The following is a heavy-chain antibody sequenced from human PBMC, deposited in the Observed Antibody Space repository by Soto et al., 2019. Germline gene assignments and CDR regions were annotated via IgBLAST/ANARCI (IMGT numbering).Heavy chain of an antibody. CDR1: ADTFSSYF. Sequence: ASVKVSCKASADTFSSYFMHWVRQAPGQGLEWMGIINPTGGTTTYAQKFQGRITMTRDTSTSTVYMELSSLRSEDTAVYYCARDLLTVAGLTSSIYGMDVWGQGTTVTVSS. CDR3: ARDLLTVAGLTSSIYGMDV. D-gene: IGHD6-19*01. CDR2: INPTGGTT. J-gene: IGHJ6*02. V-gene: IGHV1-46*03.